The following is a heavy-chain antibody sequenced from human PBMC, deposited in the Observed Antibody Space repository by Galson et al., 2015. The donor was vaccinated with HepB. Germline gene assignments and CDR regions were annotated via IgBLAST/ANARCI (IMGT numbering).Heavy chain of an antibody. CDR2: IDPSDSYT. D-gene: IGHD2-21*01. V-gene: IGHV5-10-1*01. Sequence: QSGAEVKKPGESLRISCKGSGYSFTSYWISWVRQMPGKGLEWMGRIDPSDSYTNYSPSFQGHVTISADKSISTAYLQWSSLKASDTAMYYCARQQARGIVVVSADAFDIWGQGTMVTVSS. J-gene: IGHJ3*02. CDR3: ARQQARGIVVVSADAFDI. CDR1: GYSFTSYW.